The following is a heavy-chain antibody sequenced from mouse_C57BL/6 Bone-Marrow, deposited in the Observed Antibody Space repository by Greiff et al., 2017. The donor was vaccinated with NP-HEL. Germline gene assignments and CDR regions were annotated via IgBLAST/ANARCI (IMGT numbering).Heavy chain of an antibody. D-gene: IGHD2-4*01. CDR2: ISNGGGST. Sequence: EVMLVESGGGLVQPGGSLKLSCAASGFTFSDYYMYWVRQTPEKRLEWVAYISNGGGSTYYLDTVKGRFTISRDNAKNTLYLQMSRLKSEDTAMYYCASYYDRYAMDYWGQGTSVTVSS. CDR1: GFTFSDYY. J-gene: IGHJ4*01. V-gene: IGHV5-12*01. CDR3: ASYYDRYAMDY.